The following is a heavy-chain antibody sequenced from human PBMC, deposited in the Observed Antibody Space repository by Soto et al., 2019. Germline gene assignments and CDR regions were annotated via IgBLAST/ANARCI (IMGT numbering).Heavy chain of an antibody. Sequence: SQTLSLTCAISGDSVSSNSAVWNWIRQSPSRGLEWLGRTYYRSKWYNDYTVSVKSRITINPDTSKNQFSLQLNSVTPEDTAVYYCARERRWLGDYYYGMDAWGQGTTVTVSS. D-gene: IGHD6-19*01. CDR2: TYYRSKWYN. CDR3: ARERRWLGDYYYGMDA. V-gene: IGHV6-1*01. J-gene: IGHJ6*02. CDR1: GDSVSSNSAV.